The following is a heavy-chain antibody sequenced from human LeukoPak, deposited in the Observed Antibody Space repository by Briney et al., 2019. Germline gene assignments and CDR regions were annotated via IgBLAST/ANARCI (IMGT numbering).Heavy chain of an antibody. CDR2: IYTSGST. Sequence: SETLSLTCTVSGGSISSYYWSWIRQPAGKGLEWIGRIYTSGSTNYNPSLKSRVTILVDTSKNQFSLKLSSVTAADTAVYYCAGDDFWSGYYAFFDYWGQGTLVTVSS. J-gene: IGHJ4*02. D-gene: IGHD3-3*01. CDR1: GGSISSYY. V-gene: IGHV4-4*07. CDR3: AGDDFWSGYYAFFDY.